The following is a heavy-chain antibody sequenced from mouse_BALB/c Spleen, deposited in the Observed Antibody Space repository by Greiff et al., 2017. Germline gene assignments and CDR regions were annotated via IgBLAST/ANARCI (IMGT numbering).Heavy chain of an antibody. CDR2: ILPGSGST. V-gene: IGHV1-9*01. CDR1: GYTFSSYW. J-gene: IGHJ2*01. Sequence: QVQLKESGAELMKPGASVKISCKATGYTFSSYWIEWVKQRPGHGLEWIGEILPGSGSTNYNEKFKGKATFTADTSSNTAYMQLSSLTSEDSAVYYCARSGSSYNYFDYWGQGTTLTVSS. CDR3: ARSGSSYNYFDY. D-gene: IGHD1-1*01.